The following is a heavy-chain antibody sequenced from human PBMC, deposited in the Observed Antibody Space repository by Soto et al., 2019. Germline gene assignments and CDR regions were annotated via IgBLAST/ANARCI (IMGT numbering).Heavy chain of an antibody. CDR2: IDHSGST. D-gene: IGHD6-19*01. CDR1: GGSISSTNW. V-gene: IGHV4-4*02. J-gene: IGHJ4*02. CDR3: VRDSGNGWKDY. Sequence: SETLSLTCAVSGGSISSTNWWNWVRQPPGKGLEWIGEIDHSGSTNYNPSLKSRVTMSVDKPKNQFPLKLSSVTAADTAVYYCVRDSGNGWKDYWGQGTLVTVSS.